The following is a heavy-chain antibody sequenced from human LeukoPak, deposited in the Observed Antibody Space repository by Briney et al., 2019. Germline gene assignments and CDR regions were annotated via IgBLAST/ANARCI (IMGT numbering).Heavy chain of an antibody. CDR3: AGTYYYGSGSYQLEN. CDR1: GGSISSSTYY. CDR2: IYYSGNA. Sequence: SETLSLTCTVSGGSISSSTYYWGWIRQPPGKGLEWIGNIYYSGNAYHNPSLKSRVTISVDTSKNQFSLKLSSVTAADTAVYYCAGTYYYGSGSYQLENWGQGTLVTVSS. J-gene: IGHJ4*02. D-gene: IGHD3-10*01. V-gene: IGHV4-39*07.